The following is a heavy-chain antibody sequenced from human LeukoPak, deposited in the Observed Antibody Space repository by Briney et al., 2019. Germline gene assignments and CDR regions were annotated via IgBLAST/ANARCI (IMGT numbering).Heavy chain of an antibody. CDR1: GFTFSSYS. Sequence: PGGSLRLSCAASGFTFSSYSMNWVRQATGKGLEWVSSISSSSSYIYYAASVKGRFTISRDNAKNSLYLQMNSLRAEDTAVYYCASMLLGGSGWYDYCGQGTLVTVSS. J-gene: IGHJ4*02. D-gene: IGHD6-19*01. V-gene: IGHV3-21*01. CDR2: ISSSSSYI. CDR3: ASMLLGGSGWYDY.